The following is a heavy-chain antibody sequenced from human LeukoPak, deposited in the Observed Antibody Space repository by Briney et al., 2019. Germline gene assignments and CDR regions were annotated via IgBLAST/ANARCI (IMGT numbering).Heavy chain of an antibody. J-gene: IGHJ5*01. CDR1: GYTFTGYY. CDR2: INPKSGGT. Sequence: VSVKASCKASGYTFTGYYLHWVRQAPGQGLEWMGWINPKSGGTKYAQKFQGRVTMTRDTSISTAYMELSRLRSDDTAVYYCAKENYRFDSWGQGTLVTVSS. V-gene: IGHV1-2*02. D-gene: IGHD5-24*01. CDR3: AKENYRFDS.